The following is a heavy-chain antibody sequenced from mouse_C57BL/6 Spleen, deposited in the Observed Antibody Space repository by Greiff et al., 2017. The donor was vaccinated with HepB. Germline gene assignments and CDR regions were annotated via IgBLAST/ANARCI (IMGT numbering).Heavy chain of an antibody. CDR2: IRNKANGYTT. CDR3: ARWNGSTDWYFDV. CDR1: GFTFTDYY. Sequence: EVQLVESGGGLVQPGGSLSLSCAASGFTFTDYYMSWVRQPPGKALEWLGFIRNKANGYTTEYSASVKGRFTISRDNSQSILYLQMNALRAEDSATYYCARWNGSTDWYFDVWGTGTTVTVSS. J-gene: IGHJ1*03. D-gene: IGHD1-1*01. V-gene: IGHV7-3*01.